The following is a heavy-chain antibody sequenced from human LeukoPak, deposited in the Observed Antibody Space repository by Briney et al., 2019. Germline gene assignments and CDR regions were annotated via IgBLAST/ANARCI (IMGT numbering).Heavy chain of an antibody. J-gene: IGHJ4*02. CDR3: ARGTYYDYVWGSYRPLDY. D-gene: IGHD3-16*02. V-gene: IGHV1-46*01. CDR1: GYTFTSYY. Sequence: ASVNVSCKASGYTFTSYYMHWVRQAPGQGLEWMGIINPSGGSTSYAQKFQGRVTMTRDMSTSTVYMELSSLRSEDTAVYYCARGTYYDYVWGSYRPLDYWGQGTLVTVSS. CDR2: INPSGGST.